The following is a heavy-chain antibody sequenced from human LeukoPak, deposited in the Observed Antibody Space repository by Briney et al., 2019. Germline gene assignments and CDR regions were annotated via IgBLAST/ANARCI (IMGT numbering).Heavy chain of an antibody. D-gene: IGHD6-13*01. CDR2: IIPIFGTA. CDR1: GGTFSSYA. CDR3: ARRRGSSSPYYYYGMDV. V-gene: IGHV1-69*06. J-gene: IGHJ6*04. Sequence: ASVKVSCKASGGTFSSYAISWVRQAPGQGLEWMGGIIPIFGTANYAQKFQGRVMITADKSTSTAYMELSSLRSEDTAVYYCARRRGSSSPYYYYGMDVWGKGTTVTVSS.